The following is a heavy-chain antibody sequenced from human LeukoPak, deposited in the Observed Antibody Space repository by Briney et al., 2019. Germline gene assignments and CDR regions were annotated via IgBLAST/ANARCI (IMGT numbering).Heavy chain of an antibody. CDR2: ISGVSTTI. Sequence: GGSLRLSCAAAGFTFSDYYMCWIRQAPGKGLEWVAYISGVSTTIYYADSLKGRFTISRDNAKNSLYLQMNSLRAEDTAVYYCARDSGRRGYNYNFWGQGTLVTVSS. D-gene: IGHD5-18*01. J-gene: IGHJ4*02. CDR1: GFTFSDYY. CDR3: ARDSGRRGYNYNF. V-gene: IGHV3-11*01.